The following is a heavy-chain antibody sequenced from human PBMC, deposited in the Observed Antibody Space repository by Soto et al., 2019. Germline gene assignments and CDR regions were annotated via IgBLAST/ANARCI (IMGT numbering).Heavy chain of an antibody. J-gene: IGHJ6*02. CDR3: ARGKGMAETYYYYGLDI. Sequence: ASVKVSCKASGYTFSTYAMHWVRQAPGQSLEWMGWINGGTGQTRYSQRFQDRVTITRDTPASTANMELTSLTSEDTAVYYCARGKGMAETYYYYGLDIWGQGTTITVSS. CDR2: INGGTGQT. D-gene: IGHD3-10*01. V-gene: IGHV1-3*01. CDR1: GYTFSTYA.